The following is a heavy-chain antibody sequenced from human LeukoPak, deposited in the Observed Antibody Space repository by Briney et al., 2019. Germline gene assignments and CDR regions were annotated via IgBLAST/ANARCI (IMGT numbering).Heavy chain of an antibody. Sequence: SQTLSLTCTVSGGSISSGGYYWSWIRQPPGKGLEWIGYIYHSGSTYYNPSLKSRVTISVDRSKNQFSLKLSSVTAADTAVYYCARGQTYYYGSGSYYNGNYFDYWGQGTLVTVSS. CDR1: GGSISSGGYY. J-gene: IGHJ4*02. CDR2: IYHSGST. CDR3: ARGQTYYYGSGSYYNGNYFDY. V-gene: IGHV4-30-2*01. D-gene: IGHD3-10*01.